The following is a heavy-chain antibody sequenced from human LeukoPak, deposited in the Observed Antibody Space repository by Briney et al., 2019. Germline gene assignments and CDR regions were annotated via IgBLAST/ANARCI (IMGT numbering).Heavy chain of an antibody. V-gene: IGHV3-23*01. CDR3: AKSRGSGLFDY. CDR1: GFTFNSYG. CDR2: ISGSGGST. J-gene: IGHJ4*02. Sequence: SGGSLRLSCAASGFTFNSYGMSWVRQAPGKGLEWVSAISGSGGSTYYADSVKGRFTISRDNSKNTLYVQMNSLRAEDTAVYYCAKSRGSGLFDYWGQGTLVTVAS. D-gene: IGHD3-10*01.